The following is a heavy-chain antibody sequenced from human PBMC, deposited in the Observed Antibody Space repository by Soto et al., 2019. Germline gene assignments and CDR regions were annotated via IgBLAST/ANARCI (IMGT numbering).Heavy chain of an antibody. J-gene: IGHJ4*02. CDR3: TTFIAVAGTVFDY. CDR2: IKSKTDGGTT. D-gene: IGHD6-19*01. CDR1: GFTFSNAW. Sequence: GGSLRLSCAASGFTFSNAWMNWVRQAPGKGLEWVGRIKSKTDGGTTDYAAPVKGRFTISRDDSKNTLYLQMNSLKTEDTAVYYCTTFIAVAGTVFDYWGQGTLVTVSS. V-gene: IGHV3-15*07.